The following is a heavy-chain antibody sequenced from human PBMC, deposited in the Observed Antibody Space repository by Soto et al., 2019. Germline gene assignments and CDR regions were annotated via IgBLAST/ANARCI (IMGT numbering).Heavy chain of an antibody. CDR3: ARATIFADNWFDP. Sequence: PSETLSLTCTVSGGSISSSSYYWGWIRQPPGKGLEWIGSIYYSGSTNYNPSLKSRVTISVDTSKNQFSLKLSSVTAADTAVYYCARATIFADNWFDPWGQGNLVTVSS. V-gene: IGHV4-39*07. CDR1: GGSISSSSYY. CDR2: IYYSGST. D-gene: IGHD3-3*01. J-gene: IGHJ5*02.